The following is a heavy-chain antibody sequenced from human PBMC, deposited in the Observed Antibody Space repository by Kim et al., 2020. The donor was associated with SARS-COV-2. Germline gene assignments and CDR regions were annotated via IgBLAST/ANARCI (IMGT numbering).Heavy chain of an antibody. Sequence: GGSLRLSCAASGFTFSSYSMNWVRQAPGKGLEWVSSISSSSSYIYYADSVKGRFTISRDNAKNSLYLQMNSLRAEDTAVYYCASGRFGGGGSYGWGAGALRTVSS. CDR1: GFTFSSYS. CDR3: ASGRFGGGGSYG. J-gene: IGHJ4*02. CDR2: ISSSSSYI. V-gene: IGHV3-21*01. D-gene: IGHD2-15*01.